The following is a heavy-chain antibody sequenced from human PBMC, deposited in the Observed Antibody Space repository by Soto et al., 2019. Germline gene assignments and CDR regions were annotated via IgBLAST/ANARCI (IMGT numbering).Heavy chain of an antibody. Sequence: PGGSLRLSCAASGFTFSSYAMSWVRQAPGKGLEWVSAISGSGGSTYYADSVKGRFTISRDNSKNTLYLQMNSLRAEDTAVYYCAKALRSGSYYLMADGMDVWGQGTTVTVSS. CDR3: AKALRSGSYYLMADGMDV. J-gene: IGHJ6*02. CDR1: GFTFSSYA. CDR2: ISGSGGST. D-gene: IGHD3-10*01. V-gene: IGHV3-23*01.